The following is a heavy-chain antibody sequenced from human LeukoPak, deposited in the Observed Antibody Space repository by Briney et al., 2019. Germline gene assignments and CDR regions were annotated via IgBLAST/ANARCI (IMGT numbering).Heavy chain of an antibody. D-gene: IGHD3-22*01. J-gene: IGHJ4*02. CDR3: TRHGNGDDTSGYTDY. V-gene: IGHV3-73*01. CDR1: GFTFSASA. Sequence: GGSLRLSCAASGFTFSASAMHWVRQASGKGLEWVGRIRNKANDYATLYAASVKGRFTISREDSTNMAYLQMNSLNTEDTAMYYCTRHGNGDDTSGYTDYWGQGTLVTVSS. CDR2: IRNKANDYAT.